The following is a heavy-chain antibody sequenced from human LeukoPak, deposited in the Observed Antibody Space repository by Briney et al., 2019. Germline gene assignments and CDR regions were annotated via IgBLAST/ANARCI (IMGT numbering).Heavy chain of an antibody. Sequence: SETLSLTCTVSGGSISTYDWRWIRQPPGKGLEGIGNIYYSGSTNYNPSLKSRVTISVDTSKNQFSLKMTASAAADTAVYYCARHRYSSGWSVVDYWGQGTLVTVSS. V-gene: IGHV4-59*08. CDR1: GGSISTYD. J-gene: IGHJ4*02. CDR2: IYYSGST. D-gene: IGHD6-19*01. CDR3: ARHRYSSGWSVVDY.